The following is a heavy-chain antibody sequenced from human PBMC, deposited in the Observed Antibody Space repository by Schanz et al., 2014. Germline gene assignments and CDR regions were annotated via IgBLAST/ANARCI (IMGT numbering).Heavy chain of an antibody. Sequence: QVQLQESGPGLVKPSGTLSLTCAVSGDSINSNTWWSWVRQPPGKGLEWIGEIYHSGSTNYNPSLKSRVTISVDNSKNPFSLTLSSVTAADTAVYYCARAPTSNFDPWGQGTLVTVSS. V-gene: IGHV4-4*02. CDR1: GDSINSNTW. J-gene: IGHJ5*02. CDR3: ARAPTSNFDP. CDR2: IYHSGST.